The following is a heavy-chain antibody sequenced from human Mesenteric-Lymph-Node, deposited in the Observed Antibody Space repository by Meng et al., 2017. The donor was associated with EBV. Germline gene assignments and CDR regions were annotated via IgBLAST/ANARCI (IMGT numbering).Heavy chain of an antibody. D-gene: IGHD4-17*01. CDR2: IYYSGST. CDR3: ARDDYGDYISLF. CDR1: VGSISRTSYD. V-gene: IGHV4-39*07. J-gene: IGHJ4*02. Sequence: QADGLGPVLGNPSETLSLTCTFSVGSISRTSYDWGWIRQPPGKGLEWIGSIYYSGSTHYNPSLKSRVTISIDTSKNQFSLKLSSVTAADTAVYYCARDDYGDYISLFWGQGTLVTVSS.